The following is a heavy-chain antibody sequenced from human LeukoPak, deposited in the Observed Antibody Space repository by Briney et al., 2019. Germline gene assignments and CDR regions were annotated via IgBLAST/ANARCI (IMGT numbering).Heavy chain of an antibody. J-gene: IGHJ6*03. CDR3: ANGNRCTSPNCLGYYYFYMDV. CDR2: FSGSGGTT. CDR1: GFTFSSYA. Sequence: GGSLRLSCAASGFTFSSYAMNWVRQAPGRGLEWVSGFSGSGGTTYYADPVKGRFTISRDNSKNTLYLQMNSLRAEDTAVYYCANGNRCTSPNCLGYYYFYMDVWGKGTTVTVSS. V-gene: IGHV3-23*01. D-gene: IGHD2-8*01.